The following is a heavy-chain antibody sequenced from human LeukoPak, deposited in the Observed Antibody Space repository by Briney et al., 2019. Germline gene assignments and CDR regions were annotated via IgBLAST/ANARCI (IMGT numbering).Heavy chain of an antibody. CDR3: ARGSQVGRAAAAFDY. V-gene: IGHV4-59*08. D-gene: IGHD6-13*01. Sequence: SETLSLTCTVSGRSIISYYWSWIRQLPGKGLEWIGYIYYSGSTNYNPSLKSQVTILVVTSNNQFSLRLTSVTAADTAVYYCARGSQVGRAAAAFDYWGQGALVTVSS. CDR2: IYYSGST. J-gene: IGHJ4*02. CDR1: GRSIISYY.